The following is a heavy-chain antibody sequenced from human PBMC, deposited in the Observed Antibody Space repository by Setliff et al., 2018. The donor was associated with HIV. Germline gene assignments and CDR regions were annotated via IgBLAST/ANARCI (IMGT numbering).Heavy chain of an antibody. CDR2: VTPDGSDK. D-gene: IGHD6-13*01. V-gene: IGHV3-7*01. CDR3: ARGGASSLPLDY. Sequence: PGGSLRLSCGASGFTFSGSPMHWVRQASGKGLEWVASVTPDGSDKYYVPSVKGRFTISRDNAKNSLYLQMNSLRAEDTAIYYCARGGASSLPLDYWGHGTLVTVSS. CDR1: GFTFSGSP. J-gene: IGHJ4*01.